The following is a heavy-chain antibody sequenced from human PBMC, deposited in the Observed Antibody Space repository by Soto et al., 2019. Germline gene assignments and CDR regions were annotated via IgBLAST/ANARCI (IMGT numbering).Heavy chain of an antibody. V-gene: IGHV3-33*01. Sequence: QVQLVESGGGVVQPGRSLRLSCAASGFTFSSYGMHWVRQAPGKGLEWVAVIWYDGSNKYYADSVKGRFTISRDNSKDTLYLQMNSLRAEDTAVDYCARDRGGYYFIHYWGQGTLVTVSS. J-gene: IGHJ4*02. CDR1: GFTFSSYG. CDR2: IWYDGSNK. D-gene: IGHD3-22*01. CDR3: ARDRGGYYFIHY.